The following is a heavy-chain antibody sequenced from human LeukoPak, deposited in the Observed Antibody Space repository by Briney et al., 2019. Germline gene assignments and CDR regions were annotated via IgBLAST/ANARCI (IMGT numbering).Heavy chain of an antibody. CDR2: VSSGGNS. Sequence: SGGSLRLSCTASGFTFSSYGMSWVRQAPGKGLDWVSAVSSGGNSNYADSVKGRFTISRDNSKNTLYLQMNSLRAEDTAVYYCAGQLELRGNWFDPWGQGTLVTVSS. J-gene: IGHJ5*02. D-gene: IGHD1-7*01. CDR3: AGQLELRGNWFDP. V-gene: IGHV3-23*01. CDR1: GFTFSSYG.